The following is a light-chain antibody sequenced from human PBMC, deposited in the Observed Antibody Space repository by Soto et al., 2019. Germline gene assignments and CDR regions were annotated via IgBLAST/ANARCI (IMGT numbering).Light chain of an antibody. CDR1: SSNIGTNYD. V-gene: IGLV1-40*01. J-gene: IGLJ1*01. CDR3: QSYDSSLGGLYV. Sequence: QSVLTQPPSVSGAPGQRVTISCTGSSSNIGTNYDVHWYQQLPGTAPKLLIYGDSNRPSGVPDRFSGSKSGTSASLAITGLQAEDEADYYCQSYDSSLGGLYVFGTGTQLTVL. CDR2: GDS.